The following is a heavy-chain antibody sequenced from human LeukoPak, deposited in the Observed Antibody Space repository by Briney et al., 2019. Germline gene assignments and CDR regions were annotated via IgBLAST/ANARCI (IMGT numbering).Heavy chain of an antibody. CDR3: ARGTRTLESAPFDY. CDR2: IIPISGSA. D-gene: IGHD1-1*01. Sequence: SVKVSCKASGGIFSDYLINWVRQAPGHGLEWIGGIIPISGSAYSAQKFRGRLTITADESTTTAYMELSSLTSEDTAVFYCARGTRTLESAPFDYWGQGTLVTVSS. V-gene: IGHV1-69*01. CDR1: GGIFSDYL. J-gene: IGHJ4*02.